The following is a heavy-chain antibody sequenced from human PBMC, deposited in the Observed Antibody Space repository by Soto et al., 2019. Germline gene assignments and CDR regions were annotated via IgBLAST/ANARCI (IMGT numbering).Heavy chain of an antibody. CDR2: ISGSGGNT. CDR1: GFTFTNYA. D-gene: IGHD3-10*01. J-gene: IGHJ4*01. V-gene: IGHV3-23*01. CDR3: AKGLRCKYYCTSHIEDFEY. Sequence: PGGSLRLSCAASGFTFTNYAMNWVLQAPGKGLEWVSAISGSGGNTYYADSVRGRFTISRDNSKNTLHLQMNSLRADDTVVYNCAKGLRCKYYCTSHIEDFEYWAHGTLV.